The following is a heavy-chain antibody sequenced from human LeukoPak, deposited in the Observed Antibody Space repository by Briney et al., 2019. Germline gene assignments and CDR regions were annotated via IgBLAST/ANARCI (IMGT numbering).Heavy chain of an antibody. Sequence: GASVKVSCKASGYTFTGYYMHWVRQAPGQGREWLGWINPKSGGTNYAQKFQGRVTMTRDTSISTAYMELSRLRSDDTAVYYCARDKLGGSGWSTLDVWGQGTTVTVSS. CDR1: GYTFTGYY. J-gene: IGHJ6*02. CDR2: INPKSGGT. D-gene: IGHD6-19*01. CDR3: ARDKLGGSGWSTLDV. V-gene: IGHV1-2*02.